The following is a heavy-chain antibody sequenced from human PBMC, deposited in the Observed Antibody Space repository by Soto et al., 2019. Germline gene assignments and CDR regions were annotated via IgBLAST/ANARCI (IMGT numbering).Heavy chain of an antibody. V-gene: IGHV5-51*01. CDR2: IHPGDSDT. D-gene: IGHD3-16*01. Sequence: GESLKISCTVSGCTFTSYCSGWERQMPGTGLEYMGIIHPGDSDTRSNPTFQAQATNSVDKSISTVYLQWSSLEASDTAWYYCAKAKVVWFYFGYWGQGTPV. CDR3: AKAKVVWFYFGY. J-gene: IGHJ4*02. CDR1: GCTFTSYC.